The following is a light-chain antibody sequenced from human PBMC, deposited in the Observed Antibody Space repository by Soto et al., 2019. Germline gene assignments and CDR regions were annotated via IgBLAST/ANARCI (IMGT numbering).Light chain of an antibody. J-gene: IGLJ1*01. V-gene: IGLV3-21*02. CDR1: NIGSYS. CDR3: QVWDSRRDRYD. CDR2: DDS. Sequence: SYELTQPPSVSVAPGQTAWITCGGNNIGSYSVHWYQQRPGQATVLVVYDDSDRPSGIPERFSGSKSGNTATLTIIRVEAGDEADYYCQVWDSRRDRYDFGTGTKLTVL.